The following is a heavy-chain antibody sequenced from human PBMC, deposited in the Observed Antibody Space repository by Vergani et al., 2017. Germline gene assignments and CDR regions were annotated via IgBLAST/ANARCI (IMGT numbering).Heavy chain of an antibody. V-gene: IGHV4-59*01. D-gene: IGHD6-6*01. CDR1: GGSMSSYY. CDR3: VSYRSSSGPVLR. J-gene: IGHJ4*02. CDR2: IYYSGST. Sequence: QVQPQESGPGLVKPSETLFLTCTVSGGSMSSYYWSWIRQPPGKRLEWIGSIYYSGSTNYNPSLKSRLTISLDTSMNQFSLKLSSVTAADSALYYCVSYRSSSGPVLRWGQGTLVTVSS.